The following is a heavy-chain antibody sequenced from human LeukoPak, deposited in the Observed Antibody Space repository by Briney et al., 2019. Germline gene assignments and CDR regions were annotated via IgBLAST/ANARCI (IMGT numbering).Heavy chain of an antibody. V-gene: IGHV4-34*01. Sequence: SETLSLTCAVYGGSFSGYYWSWIRQSPGKGLEWIGEINHRGSTNYNPSLKSRVTISVDTSKNQFSLKLSSVTAADTAVYYCARHGNYYGSGSYYWGQGTLVTVSS. J-gene: IGHJ4*02. CDR3: ARHGNYYGSGSYY. D-gene: IGHD3-10*01. CDR1: GGSFSGYY. CDR2: INHRGST.